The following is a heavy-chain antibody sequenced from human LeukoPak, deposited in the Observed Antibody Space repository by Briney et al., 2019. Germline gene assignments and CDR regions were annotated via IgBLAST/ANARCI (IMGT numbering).Heavy chain of an antibody. Sequence: ASVKVSCKASGYTFTGYYMHWVRQAPGQGLEWMEWISAYNGNTNYAQKLQGRVTMTTDTSTSTAYMELRSLRSDDMAVYYCARGSTRMVVAASLLYYYYMDVWGKGTTVTVSS. CDR1: GYTFTGYY. V-gene: IGHV1-18*03. CDR3: ARGSTRMVVAASLLYYYYMDV. D-gene: IGHD2-15*01. J-gene: IGHJ6*03. CDR2: ISAYNGNT.